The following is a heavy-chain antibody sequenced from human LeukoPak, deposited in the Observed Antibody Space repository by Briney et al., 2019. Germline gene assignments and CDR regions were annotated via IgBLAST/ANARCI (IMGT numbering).Heavy chain of an antibody. Sequence: ASVKVSCKASGGTLSGYGITWVRQAPGQGFEWMGRIIPVLGIPNYAQKFQGRVTITADKSTSTAYMELSSLRSEDTAVYYCAREGSGTVLTVPWAFDIWGQGTMVTVSS. D-gene: IGHD4/OR15-4a*01. CDR3: AREGSGTVLTVPWAFDI. CDR1: GGTLSGYG. V-gene: IGHV1-69*04. CDR2: IIPVLGIP. J-gene: IGHJ3*02.